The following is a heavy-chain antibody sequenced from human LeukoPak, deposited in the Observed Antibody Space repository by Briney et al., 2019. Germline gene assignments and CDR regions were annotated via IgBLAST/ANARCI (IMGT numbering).Heavy chain of an antibody. J-gene: IGHJ4*02. CDR1: GFTFRNYW. V-gene: IGHV3-74*01. CDR2: INSDGSNT. CDR3: VRGGCSSTSCLDY. D-gene: IGHD2-2*01. Sequence: PGGSLRLSCAASGFTFRNYWMHWVRQAPGKGLVWVAHINSDGSNTNYADSVKGRFTISRDNAKNTLYLQMNSLRAEDTAVYTCVRGGCSSTSCLDYWGQGTLVTVSS.